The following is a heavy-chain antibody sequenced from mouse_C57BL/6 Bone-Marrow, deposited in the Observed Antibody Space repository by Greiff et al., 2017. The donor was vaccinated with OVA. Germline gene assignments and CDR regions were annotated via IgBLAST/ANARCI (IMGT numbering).Heavy chain of an antibody. CDR3: AFYDGYYDAWFAY. J-gene: IGHJ3*01. CDR1: GFTFSDYG. Sequence: EVHLVESGGGLVKPGGSLKLSCAASGFTFSDYGMHWVRQAPEKGLEWVAYISSGSSTIYYADTVKGRFTISRDNAKTTLFLQMTSLRSEDTAMDYCAFYDGYYDAWFAYWGQGTLVTVSA. V-gene: IGHV5-17*01. D-gene: IGHD2-3*01. CDR2: ISSGSSTI.